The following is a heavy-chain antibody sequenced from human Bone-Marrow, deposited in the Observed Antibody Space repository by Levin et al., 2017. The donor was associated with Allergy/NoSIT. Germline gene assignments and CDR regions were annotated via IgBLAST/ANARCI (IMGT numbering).Heavy chain of an antibody. CDR1: GFTFSSYA. V-gene: IGHV3-30-3*01. CDR2: ISYDGSNK. Sequence: SCAASGFTFSSYAMHWVRQAPGKGLEWVAVISYDGSNKYYADSVKGRFTISRDNSKNTLYLQMNSLRAEDTAVYYCARDSGEGSSGSDYWGQGTLVTVSS. D-gene: IGHD6-19*01. CDR3: ARDSGEGSSGSDY. J-gene: IGHJ4*02.